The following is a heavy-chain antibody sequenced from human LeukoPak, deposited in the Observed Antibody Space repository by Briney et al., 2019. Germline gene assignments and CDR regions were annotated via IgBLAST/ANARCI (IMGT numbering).Heavy chain of an antibody. V-gene: IGHV4-39*01. J-gene: IGHJ4*02. Sequence: PGGSLRLSCAASGFTFSSYAMSWVRQPPGKGLEWIGSISYSGTTYHNPSLKSRITISVDTSRNQFSLKLSSVTAPDTAVYYCARSSTIFGHFDYWGQGTQVAASS. CDR2: ISYSGTT. CDR1: GFTFSSYA. D-gene: IGHD3-3*01. CDR3: ARSSTIFGHFDY.